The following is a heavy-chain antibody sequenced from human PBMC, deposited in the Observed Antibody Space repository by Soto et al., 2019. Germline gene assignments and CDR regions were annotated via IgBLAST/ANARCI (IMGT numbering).Heavy chain of an antibody. J-gene: IGHJ2*01. D-gene: IGHD1-26*01. V-gene: IGHV1-3*01. CDR1: GYTFTSYA. CDR2: INAGNGNT. Sequence: QVQLVQSGAEVKKPGASVKVSCKASGYTFTSYAMHWVRQAPGQRLEWMGWINAGNGNTKYSQKFQGRVTITRDTSASTAYMALSSLRSDDTAVYYCARGGSLYWYFDLWGRGPLVTVSS. CDR3: ARGGSLYWYFDL.